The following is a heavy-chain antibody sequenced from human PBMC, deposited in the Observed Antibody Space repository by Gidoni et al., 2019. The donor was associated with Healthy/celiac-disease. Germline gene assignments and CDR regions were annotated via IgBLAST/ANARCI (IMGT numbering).Heavy chain of an antibody. J-gene: IGHJ5*02. CDR2: ISYSWGT. CDR3: ARQLSIAAEAGWFDP. D-gene: IGHD6-25*01. CDR1: GGSSSSYH. Sequence: QVQLPEAGPGRVKPSEHRSLTCTLSGGSSSSYHWSWLRQPPGKGLEWIGYISYSWGTNYNPSLKSRVTISVDTSKNQFSLKLSSVTAADTAVYYCARQLSIAAEAGWFDPWGQGTLVTVSS. V-gene: IGHV4-59*01.